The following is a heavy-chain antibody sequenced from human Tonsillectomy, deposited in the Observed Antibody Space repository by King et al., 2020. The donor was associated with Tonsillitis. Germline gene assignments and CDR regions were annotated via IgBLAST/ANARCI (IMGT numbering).Heavy chain of an antibody. D-gene: IGHD2-21*01. CDR3: AKLFPTVSLVDS. J-gene: IGHJ4*02. Sequence: VQSGGSLRLSCAASGFIFSSYAMSWVRQAPGKGLEWVSSIFDDGGSTYYADTVKGRFSVSRDNSKNTLVLQMNSLRAEDTAIYYCAKLFPTVSLVDSWGQGTLVTVSS. CDR1: GFIFSSYA. CDR2: IFDDGGST. V-gene: IGHV3-23*01.